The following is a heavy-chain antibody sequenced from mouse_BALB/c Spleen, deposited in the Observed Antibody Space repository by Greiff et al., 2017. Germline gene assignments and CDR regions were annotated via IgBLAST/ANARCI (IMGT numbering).Heavy chain of an antibody. CDR2: ILPGSGST. D-gene: IGHD2-2*01. Sequence: QVQLKESGAELMKPGASVKISCKATGYTFSSYWIEWVKQRPGHGLEWIGEILPGSGSTNYNEKFKGKATFTADTSSNTAYMQLSSLTSEDSAVYYCARSDLLWLRRVDYWGQGTTLTVSS. CDR1: GYTFSSYW. CDR3: ARSDLLWLRRVDY. V-gene: IGHV1-9*01. J-gene: IGHJ2*01.